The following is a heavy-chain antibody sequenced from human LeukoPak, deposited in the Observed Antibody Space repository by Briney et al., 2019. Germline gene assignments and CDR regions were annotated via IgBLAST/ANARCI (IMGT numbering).Heavy chain of an antibody. J-gene: IGHJ4*02. Sequence: NPGGSLRLSCAASGFTFSSYSMNWVRQAPGKGLEWVSSISSSSSYIYYADSVKGRFTISRDNAKNSLYLQMNSLRAEDTAVYYCAREGSAPYGSGSYLYYFDYWGQGTLVTVSS. CDR1: GFTFSSYS. CDR3: AREGSAPYGSGSYLYYFDY. D-gene: IGHD3-10*01. CDR2: ISSSSSYI. V-gene: IGHV3-21*01.